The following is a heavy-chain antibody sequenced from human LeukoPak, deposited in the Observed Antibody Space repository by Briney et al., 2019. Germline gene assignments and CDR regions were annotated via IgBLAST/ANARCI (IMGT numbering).Heavy chain of an antibody. CDR2: IYYSGST. Sequence: SETLSLTCTVSGGSISGSSYYWGWIRQPPGQDLEWNGSIYYSGSTYYNPSLKSRVTISVDTSKNQFSLKLSSVTAADTAVYYCARHLDGYNGFDPWGQGTLVTVSS. V-gene: IGHV4-39*01. CDR3: ARHLDGYNGFDP. D-gene: IGHD5-24*01. J-gene: IGHJ5*02. CDR1: GGSISGSSYY.